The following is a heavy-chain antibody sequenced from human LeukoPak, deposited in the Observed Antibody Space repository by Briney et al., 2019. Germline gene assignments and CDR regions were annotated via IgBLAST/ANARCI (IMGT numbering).Heavy chain of an antibody. D-gene: IGHD2-21*02. CDR3: AKPRVTAIPHDAFDI. V-gene: IGHV3-30*02. J-gene: IGHJ3*02. CDR2: IRYDGSNK. Sequence: GGSLRLSCAASGFTFSSYGMHWVRQAPGKGLEWVAFIRYDGSNKYYADSVKGRFTISRDNSKNTLYLQMNSLRAEDTAVYYCAKPRVTAIPHDAFDIWGQGTMVTVSS. CDR1: GFTFSSYG.